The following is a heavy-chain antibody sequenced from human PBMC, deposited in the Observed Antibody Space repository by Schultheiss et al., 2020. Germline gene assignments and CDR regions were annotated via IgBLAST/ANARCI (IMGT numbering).Heavy chain of an antibody. CDR2: IYYSGST. CDR1: GGSISSSSYY. J-gene: IGHJ3*02. V-gene: IGHV4-39*07. CDR3: ARDVDGSGPGAFDI. D-gene: IGHD2-15*01. Sequence: SETLSLTCTVSGGSISSSSYYWGWIRQPPGKGLEWIGYIYYSGSTYYNPSLKSRVTISVDTSKNQFSLKLSSVTAADTAVYYCARDVDGSGPGAFDIWGQGTMVTVSS.